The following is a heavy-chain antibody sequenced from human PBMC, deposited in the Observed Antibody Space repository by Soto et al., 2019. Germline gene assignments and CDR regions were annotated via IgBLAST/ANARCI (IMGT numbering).Heavy chain of an antibody. CDR3: ARVAGTPPFDY. V-gene: IGHV3-33*01. J-gene: IGHJ4*02. CDR2: IWYDGSNK. CDR1: GFTFSSYG. D-gene: IGHD6-19*01. Sequence: QVQLVESGGGVVQPGRSLRLSCAASGFTFSSYGMHWVRQAPGKGLEWVAVIWYDGSNKYYADSVKGRFTISRDNSKNSLYLQMNSLRAEDTAVYYCARVAGTPPFDYWGQGTLVTVSS.